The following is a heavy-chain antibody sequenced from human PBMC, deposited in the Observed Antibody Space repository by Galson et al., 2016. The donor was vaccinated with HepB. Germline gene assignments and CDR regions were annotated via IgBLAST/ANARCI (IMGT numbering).Heavy chain of an antibody. Sequence: SLRLSCAASGFTFSRYGMHWVRQAPGKGLEWVAVILYDGSKKYYADSVKGRFTISRDNSKNTLYLQMNSLRAEDTAVYYCARDSFTIFGVTPKWFDPWGQGTLVTDSS. CDR1: GFTFSRYG. CDR3: ARDSFTIFGVTPKWFDP. CDR2: ILYDGSKK. J-gene: IGHJ5*02. D-gene: IGHD3-3*01. V-gene: IGHV3-33*01.